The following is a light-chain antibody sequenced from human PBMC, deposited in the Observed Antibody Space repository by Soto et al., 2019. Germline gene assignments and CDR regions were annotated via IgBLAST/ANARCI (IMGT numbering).Light chain of an antibody. CDR2: GAS. V-gene: IGKV3-20*01. CDR1: QSVSSSY. CDR3: QQYGSSQA. Sequence: EIVLTQSPGTLSLSPGERATLSCRASQSVSSSYLAWYQQKPGQAPRLLIYGASSRATGIPDRCSGSGSGTDFTITISRLEPEAFAVYYCQQYGSSQAFGGGTKVEIK. J-gene: IGKJ4*01.